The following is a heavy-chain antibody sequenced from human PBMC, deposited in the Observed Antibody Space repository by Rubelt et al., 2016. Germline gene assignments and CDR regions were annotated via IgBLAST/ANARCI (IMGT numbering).Heavy chain of an antibody. Sequence: QVQLQQWGAGLLKPSETLSLTCGVYGGSFSGYYWSWIRQPPGKGLEWTGYIYYSGSTNYNPSLKSRVTISVDTSKNQFSLKLSSETAAATAGYYCASSYLGSYLDYWGQGTLVTVSS. J-gene: IGHJ4*02. CDR2: IYYSGST. CDR3: ASSYLGSYLDY. D-gene: IGHD1-26*01. V-gene: IGHV4-34*11. CDR1: GGSFSGYY.